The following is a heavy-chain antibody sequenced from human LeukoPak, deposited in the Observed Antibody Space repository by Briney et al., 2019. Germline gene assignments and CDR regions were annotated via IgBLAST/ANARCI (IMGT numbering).Heavy chain of an antibody. CDR1: VYTFTHYY. V-gene: IGHV1-2*02. CDR2: INPNSGVT. CDR3: ARDPETYYYDSGDY. Sequence: ASVTVSFMPSVYTFTHYYMDWVGQARGQGREWMGLINPNSGVTNYAQQFQGRVTMTTHTSISTAYMELSRLRSDDTAVYYCARDPETYYYDSGDYWGQGTLVTVSS. J-gene: IGHJ4*02. D-gene: IGHD3-22*01.